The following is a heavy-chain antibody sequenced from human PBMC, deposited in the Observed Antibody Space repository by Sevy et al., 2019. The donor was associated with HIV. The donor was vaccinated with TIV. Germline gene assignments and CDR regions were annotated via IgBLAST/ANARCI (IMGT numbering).Heavy chain of an antibody. Sequence: GESLKISCKGSGYSFTSYWIGWVRQMPGKGLEWMGIIYPGDSDTRYSPSFQGQVTISADKSISTAYLQWSSLKASDTAMYYCAGHAYGSSRRNYYYYGMDVWGQGTTVTVSS. CDR3: AGHAYGSSRRNYYYYGMDV. CDR1: GYSFTSYW. J-gene: IGHJ6*02. V-gene: IGHV5-51*01. D-gene: IGHD6-13*01. CDR2: IYPGDSDT.